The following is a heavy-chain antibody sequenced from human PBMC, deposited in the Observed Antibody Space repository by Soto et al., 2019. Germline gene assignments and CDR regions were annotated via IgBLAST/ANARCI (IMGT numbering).Heavy chain of an antibody. Sequence: ASVKVSCKASGYTFTSYCISWVRQAPGQGLEWMGWISAYNGNTNYAQKLQGRVTMTTDTSTSTAYMELRSLRSDDTAVYYCARVYGQQLVLSWFDPWGQGTLVTVSS. CDR2: ISAYNGNT. J-gene: IGHJ5*02. CDR1: GYTFTSYC. V-gene: IGHV1-18*01. CDR3: ARVYGQQLVLSWFDP. D-gene: IGHD6-13*01.